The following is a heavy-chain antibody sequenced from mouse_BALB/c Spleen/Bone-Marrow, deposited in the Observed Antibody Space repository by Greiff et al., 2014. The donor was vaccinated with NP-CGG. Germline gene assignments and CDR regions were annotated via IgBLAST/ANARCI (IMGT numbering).Heavy chain of an antibody. CDR2: INPGSGGS. J-gene: IGHJ2*01. V-gene: IGHV1-54*01. Sequence: QVQLQQSGAELVRPGTSVKVSRKASGYAFTNYLIEWVKQRPGQGLEWIGVINPGSGGSNNNEKFKGKATLTADKSSSTAYMQLSSLTSDDSAVYFCARSTTVKDYYDYWGQGTTLTVSS. D-gene: IGHD1-1*01. CDR3: ARSTTVKDYYDY. CDR1: GYAFTNYL.